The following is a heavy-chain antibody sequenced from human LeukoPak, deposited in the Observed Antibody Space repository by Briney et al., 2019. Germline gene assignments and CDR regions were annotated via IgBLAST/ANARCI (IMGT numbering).Heavy chain of an antibody. D-gene: IGHD6-13*01. CDR3: ARHPRSTYSSSWSGVYYFDY. J-gene: IGHJ4*02. CDR2: IYYSEST. CDR1: GFTFSSYW. V-gene: IGHV4-39*01. Sequence: PGGSLRLSCAASGFTFSSYWMSWVRQAPGKGLEWIGSIYYSESTYYNPSLKSRVTISVDTSKNQFSLKLTSVTAADTAVYYCARHPRSTYSSSWSGVYYFDYWGQGTLVTVSS.